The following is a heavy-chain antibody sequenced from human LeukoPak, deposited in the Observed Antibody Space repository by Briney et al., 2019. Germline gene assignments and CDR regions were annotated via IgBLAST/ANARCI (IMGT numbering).Heavy chain of an antibody. Sequence: SETLSLTCTVSGGSISSYYRSWIRQPPGKGLEWIGYIYYSGSTNYNPSLKSRVTISVYTSKNQCSLKLSSVMAADTAVYYCAREVGGHQGHAFDLWGQGTMVTVSS. CDR2: IYYSGST. J-gene: IGHJ3*01. CDR3: AREVGGHQGHAFDL. D-gene: IGHD2-15*01. CDR1: GGSISSYY. V-gene: IGHV4-59*01.